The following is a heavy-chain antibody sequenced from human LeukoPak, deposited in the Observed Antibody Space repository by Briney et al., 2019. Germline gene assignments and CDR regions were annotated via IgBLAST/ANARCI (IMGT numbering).Heavy chain of an antibody. J-gene: IGHJ3*02. CDR3: ARGGSTSCYLCPLGAFDI. Sequence: AGGSLRLSCAASGFTFSSYSTNWVRQAPGKGLEWVSSISSSSSYIYYADSVKGRFTISRDNAKNSLCLQMNSLRAEDTAVYYCARGGSTSCYLCPLGAFDIWGQGTMVTVSS. V-gene: IGHV3-21*01. CDR2: ISSSSSYI. CDR1: GFTFSSYS. D-gene: IGHD2-2*01.